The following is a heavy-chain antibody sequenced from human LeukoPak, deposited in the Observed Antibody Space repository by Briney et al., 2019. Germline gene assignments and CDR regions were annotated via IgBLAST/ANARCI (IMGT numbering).Heavy chain of an antibody. J-gene: IGHJ4*02. CDR1: GGSFSGYY. D-gene: IGHD2-2*01. Sequence: SETLSLTCAVYGGSFSGYYWSWIRQPPGKGLEWIGEINHSGSTNYNPSLKSRVTISVDTSKNQFSLKLSSVTAADTAVYYCARDLGYCSSTSCHPFDYWGQGTLVTVSS. CDR3: ARDLGYCSSTSCHPFDY. CDR2: INHSGST. V-gene: IGHV4-34*01.